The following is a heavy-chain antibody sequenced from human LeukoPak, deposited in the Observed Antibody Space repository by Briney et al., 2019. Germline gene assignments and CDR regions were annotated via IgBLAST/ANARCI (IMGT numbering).Heavy chain of an antibody. J-gene: IGHJ4*02. Sequence: GGSLRLSCAASGFTFSSYSMNWVRQAPGEGLEWVSSISGTSSYIYYADSVKGRFTISRDNAKNSLYLQMNSLRAEDTALYYCARGTCSGSGSCPLFDYWGRGTQVTVSS. CDR3: ARGTCSGSGSCPLFDY. CDR1: GFTFSSYS. CDR2: ISGTSSYI. D-gene: IGHD3-10*01. V-gene: IGHV3-21*01.